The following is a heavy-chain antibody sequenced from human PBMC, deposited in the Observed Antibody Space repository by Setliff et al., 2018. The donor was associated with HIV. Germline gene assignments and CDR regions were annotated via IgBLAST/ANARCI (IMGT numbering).Heavy chain of an antibody. CDR1: GFTFSSYW. V-gene: IGHV3-7*03. J-gene: IGHJ4*02. Sequence: GGSLRLSCTASGFTFSSYWMSWVRQAPGKGLEWVANIQQHGSEIHYVASVEGRFTISRDNAKNSLYLQMNSLRAEDTAVYYCANMQWASNAWYSFDYWGRGTLVTVSS. CDR2: IQQHGSEI. CDR3: ANMQWASNAWYSFDY. D-gene: IGHD6-19*01.